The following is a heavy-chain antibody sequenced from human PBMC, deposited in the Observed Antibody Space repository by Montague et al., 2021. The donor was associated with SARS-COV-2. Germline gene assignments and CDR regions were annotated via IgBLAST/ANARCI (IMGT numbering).Heavy chain of an antibody. CDR1: GGSMISPSFH. D-gene: IGHD3/OR15-3a*01. J-gene: IGHJ5*02. CDR2: IYYGSTT. V-gene: IGHV4-39*01. Sequence: SETLSLTCTVSGGSMISPSFHWDWIRQAPGKGLEWIGSIYYGSTTYFNPSLRSRVTLSVDTPRNQFSLELSSVTAADTAVYYCARRLTGWTGYAKRVCLDHGGQGMLVTVSS. CDR3: ARRLTGWTGYAKRVCLDH.